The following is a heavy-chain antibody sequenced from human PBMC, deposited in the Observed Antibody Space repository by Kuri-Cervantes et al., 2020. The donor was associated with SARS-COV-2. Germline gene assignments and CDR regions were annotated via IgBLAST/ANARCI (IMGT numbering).Heavy chain of an antibody. CDR3: AKVFIRGVVAAYYWYFDL. CDR2: ISYDGSNK. CDR1: GFTFSSYA. D-gene: IGHD2-15*01. V-gene: IGHV3-30-3*01. J-gene: IGHJ2*01. Sequence: GESLKISCAASGFTFSSYAMHWVRQAPGKGLEWVAVISYDGSNKYYADSVKGRFTISRDNSKNTLYLQMNSLRAEDTAVYYCAKVFIRGVVAAYYWYFDLWGRGTLV.